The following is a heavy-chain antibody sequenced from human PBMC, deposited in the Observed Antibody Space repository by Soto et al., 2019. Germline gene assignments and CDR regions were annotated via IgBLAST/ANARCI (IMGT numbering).Heavy chain of an antibody. CDR2: INAGNGNT. CDR1: GYTFTSYG. D-gene: IGHD6-6*01. V-gene: IGHV1-3*01. J-gene: IGHJ2*01. Sequence: ASVKASCKASGYTFTSYGISWVRQAPGQGFEWMGWINAGNGNTKYSQKFQGRVTITRETSASTAYMEMSSLRSEHTAVYYCARDVVECDSSSHWYFDLWGRGRLVTVSS. CDR3: ARDVVECDSSSHWYFDL.